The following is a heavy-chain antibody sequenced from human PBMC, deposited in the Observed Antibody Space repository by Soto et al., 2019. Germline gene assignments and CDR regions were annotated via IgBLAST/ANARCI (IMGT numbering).Heavy chain of an antibody. D-gene: IGHD3-10*01. Sequence: PGGSLRLSCEASGFTFSNYGINWVRQAPGKGLEWVSHISSSSSTIYYAESVKGRFSISRDNAKNSLYLQMSSLRAEDTAVYSYAKWRGSGSLHDYYYLDVWGKGTTVTVSS. CDR2: ISSSSSTI. CDR3: AKWRGSGSLHDYYYLDV. V-gene: IGHV3-48*01. J-gene: IGHJ6*03. CDR1: GFTFSNYG.